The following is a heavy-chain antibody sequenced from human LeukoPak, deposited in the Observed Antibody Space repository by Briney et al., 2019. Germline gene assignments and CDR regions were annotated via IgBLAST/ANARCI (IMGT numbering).Heavy chain of an antibody. V-gene: IGHV1-18*04. CDR1: GYTFTSYG. D-gene: IGHD2-2*01. CDR3: ARAAGYCSSTSCYVFDY. J-gene: IGHJ4*02. Sequence: ASVKVSCKASGYTFTSYGISWVRQAPGQGLEWMGWISAYNGNTNYAQKLQGRVTMTTDTSTSTAYMELRSLRSDDTAVYYCARAAGYCSSTSCYVFDYWAREPWSPSPQ. CDR2: ISAYNGNT.